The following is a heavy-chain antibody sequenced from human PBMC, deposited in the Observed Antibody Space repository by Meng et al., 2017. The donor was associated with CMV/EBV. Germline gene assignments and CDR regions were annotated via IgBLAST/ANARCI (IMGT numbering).Heavy chain of an antibody. Sequence: GGSLRLSCKGSGSSFTSYWICWVRQMPGKGLEWMGIIYPGDSDTRYSPSFQGQVTNSADKSISTAYLQWSSLKASDTAMYYCARHVVKDGYYYYYGMDVWGQGTTVTVSS. CDR1: GSSFTSYW. V-gene: IGHV5-51*01. J-gene: IGHJ6*02. CDR3: ARHVVKDGYYYYYGMDV. D-gene: IGHD5-24*01. CDR2: IYPGDSDT.